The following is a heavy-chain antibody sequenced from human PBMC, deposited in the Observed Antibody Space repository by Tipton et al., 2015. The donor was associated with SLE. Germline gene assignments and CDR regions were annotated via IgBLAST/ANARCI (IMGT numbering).Heavy chain of an antibody. CDR3: ARGDGSGYYYYYYYYMDV. CDR2: INPNTGDT. Sequence: QSGPEVKKPGASVKVSYKASGYRLSDYYIHWVRQAPGQGLEWMGRINPNTGDTKYAQKFQGRVTMTTDTSISTAYMELSRLTPDDTAVYYCARGDGSGYYYYYYYYMDVWGKGTTVTVSS. D-gene: IGHD3-22*01. J-gene: IGHJ6*03. CDR1: GYRLSDYY. V-gene: IGHV1-2*02.